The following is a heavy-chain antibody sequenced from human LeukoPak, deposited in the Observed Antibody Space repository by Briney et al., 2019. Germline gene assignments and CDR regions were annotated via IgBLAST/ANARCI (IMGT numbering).Heavy chain of an antibody. D-gene: IGHD3-22*01. CDR3: AKRGVVIRVILVGFHKEAYYFDS. J-gene: IGHJ4*02. CDR1: GITLSNYG. CDR2: ISSSGGGT. Sequence: PGGSLRLSCAVSGITLSNYGMSWVRQAPGKGLEWVAGISSSGGGTNYADSVKGRFTISRDNPKNTLYLQMKSLRAEDTAVYFCAKRGVVIRVILVGFHKEAYYFDSWGQGALVTVSS. V-gene: IGHV3-23*01.